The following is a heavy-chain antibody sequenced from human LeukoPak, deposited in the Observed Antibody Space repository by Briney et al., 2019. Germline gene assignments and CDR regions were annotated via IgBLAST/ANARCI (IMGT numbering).Heavy chain of an antibody. D-gene: IGHD2-2*02. V-gene: IGHV1-2*02. CDR3: ARAPGRVLVVPAAIRGAFDI. CDR1: GYTFTGYY. J-gene: IGHJ3*02. CDR2: INPNSGGT. Sequence: ASVKVSCRASGYTFTGYYMHWVRQAPGQGLEWMGWINPNSGGTNYAQKFQGRVTMTRDTSISTAYMELSRLRSDDTAVYYCARAPGRVLVVPAAIRGAFDIWGQGTMVTVSS.